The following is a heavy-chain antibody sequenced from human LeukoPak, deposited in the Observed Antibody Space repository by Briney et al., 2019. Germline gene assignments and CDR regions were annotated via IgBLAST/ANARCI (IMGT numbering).Heavy chain of an antibody. CDR3: ARDCSSTSCYVGEAVYYYYGMDV. CDR2: ISAYNGNT. J-gene: IGHJ6*02. CDR1: GYTFTSYG. V-gene: IGHV1-18*01. Sequence: ASVKLSFKASGYTFTSYGISWVRHAPGQGLEWMGWISAYNGNTNYAQKLQGRVTMTTDTSASTAYMELRSLRSDDTAVYYCARDCSSTSCYVGEAVYYYYGMDVWGQGTTVTVSS. D-gene: IGHD2-2*01.